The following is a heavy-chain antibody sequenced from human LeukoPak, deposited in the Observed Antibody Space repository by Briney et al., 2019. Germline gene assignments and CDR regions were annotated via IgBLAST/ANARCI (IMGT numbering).Heavy chain of an antibody. CDR1: GFTFSSYS. D-gene: IGHD5/OR15-5a*01. CDR2: ISSSSSYI. Sequence: PGGSLRLSCAASGFTFSSYSMNWVRQAPGEGLEWVSSISSSSSYIYYADSVKGRFTISRDNAKNSLYLQMNSLRAEDTAVYYCARSWVVYYWYYGMDVWGQGTTVTVSS. CDR3: ARSWVVYYWYYGMDV. J-gene: IGHJ6*02. V-gene: IGHV3-21*01.